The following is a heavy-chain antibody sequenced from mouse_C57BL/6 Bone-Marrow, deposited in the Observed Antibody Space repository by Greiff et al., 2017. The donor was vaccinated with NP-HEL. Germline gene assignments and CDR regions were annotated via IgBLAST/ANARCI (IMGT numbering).Heavy chain of an antibody. J-gene: IGHJ2*01. CDR2: IWSGGST. V-gene: IGHV2-2*01. CDR3: AGTLLLRPYYFDY. D-gene: IGHD1-1*01. CDR1: GFSLTSYG. Sequence: VKLVESGPGLVQPSQSLSITCTVSGFSLTSYGVHWVRQSPGKGLEWLGVIWSGGSTDYNAAFISRLSISKDNSKSQVFFKMNSLQADDTAIYYCAGTLLLRPYYFDYWGQGTTLTVSS.